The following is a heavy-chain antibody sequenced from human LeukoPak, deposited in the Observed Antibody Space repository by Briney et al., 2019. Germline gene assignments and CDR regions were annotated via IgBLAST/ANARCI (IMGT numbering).Heavy chain of an antibody. Sequence: ASVKVSCTVPGYTLTELSMHWVRQAPGKGLEWMGGFDPEDGETIYAQKFQGRVTMTEDTSTDTAYMELSSLRSEDTAVYYCATRGGDQLLLGYNRFDPWGQGTLVTVSS. D-gene: IGHD2-2*01. CDR2: FDPEDGET. J-gene: IGHJ5*02. CDR1: GYTLTELS. CDR3: ATRGGDQLLLGYNRFDP. V-gene: IGHV1-24*01.